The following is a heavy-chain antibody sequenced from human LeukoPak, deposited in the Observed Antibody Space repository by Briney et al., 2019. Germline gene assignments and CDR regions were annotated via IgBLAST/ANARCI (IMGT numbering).Heavy chain of an antibody. D-gene: IGHD2/OR15-2a*01. V-gene: IGHV3-7*01. CDR2: IKQDGSEK. Sequence: GGSLRLSCAASGFIFSRYWMSWVRQAPGKGLEWVANIKQDGSEKYYVDSVKGRFTISRDNAKNSLYLQMNSLRAEDTAMYYCARRRIYYFDYWGQGTLVTVSS. CDR3: ARRRIYYFDY. J-gene: IGHJ4*02. CDR1: GFIFSRYW.